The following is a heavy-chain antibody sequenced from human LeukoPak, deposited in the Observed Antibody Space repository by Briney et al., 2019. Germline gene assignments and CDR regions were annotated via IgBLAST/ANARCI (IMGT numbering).Heavy chain of an antibody. Sequence: PGGSLRLSCAASGFTFSSYSMNWVRQAPGKGLEWVSSISSSSSYIYYADPVKGRFTISRDNAKNSLYLQMNSLRAEDTAVYYCARDITMVRGARWGQGTLVTVSS. CDR2: ISSSSSYI. CDR1: GFTFSSYS. V-gene: IGHV3-21*01. CDR3: ARDITMVRGAR. D-gene: IGHD3-10*01. J-gene: IGHJ4*02.